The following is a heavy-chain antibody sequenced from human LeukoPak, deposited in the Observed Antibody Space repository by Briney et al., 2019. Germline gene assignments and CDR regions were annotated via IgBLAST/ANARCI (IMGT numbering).Heavy chain of an antibody. J-gene: IGHJ4*02. V-gene: IGHV4-34*01. D-gene: IGHD1-1*01. CDR3: ARRTASHQGFDY. Sequence: SETLSLTCAVYGGSFSGYYWSWIRQPPEKGLEWIGEINHSGSTNYNPSLKSRVTISVDTSKNHFSLKLSSVTAADTAVYYCARRTASHQGFDYWGQGTLVTVSS. CDR2: INHSGST. CDR1: GGSFSGYY.